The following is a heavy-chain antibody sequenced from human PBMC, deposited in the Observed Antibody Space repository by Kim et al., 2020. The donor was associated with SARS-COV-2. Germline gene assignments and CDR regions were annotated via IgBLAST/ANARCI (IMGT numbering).Heavy chain of an antibody. CDR2: IRVSGDST. J-gene: IGHJ1*01. V-gene: IGHV3-23*01. CDR1: GFTFSSFA. Sequence: GGSLRLSCAASGFTFSSFAMSWVRQAPGKGLEWVSIIRVSGDSTDYADSVRGRFTISRDNYKNTLYLQMNSLRGEDTATYYCAKVGGQSYGYVPHWGQG. CDR3: AKVGGQSYGYVPH. D-gene: IGHD5-18*01.